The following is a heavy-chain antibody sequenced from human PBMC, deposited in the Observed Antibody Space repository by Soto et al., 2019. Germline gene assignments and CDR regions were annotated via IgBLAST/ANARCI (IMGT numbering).Heavy chain of an antibody. V-gene: IGHV4-59*01. CDR1: GGSIRDYF. J-gene: IGHJ4*02. D-gene: IGHD4-17*01. CDR2: IYYSGRT. CDR3: ARVGGDAFGDSVGFDY. Sequence: SETLSLTCTVSGGSIRDYFWTWIRQPPGKGLEWIGYIYYSGRTNYNPSLKSRVSISVDTSKNHFSLQLRSVTAADTAVYYCARVGGDAFGDSVGFDYWGQGPLVTVSP.